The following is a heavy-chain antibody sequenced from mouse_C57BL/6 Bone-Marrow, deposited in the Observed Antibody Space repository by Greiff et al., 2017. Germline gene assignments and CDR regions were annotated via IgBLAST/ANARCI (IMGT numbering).Heavy chain of an antibody. CDR3: AREDDGYYLWFAY. V-gene: IGHV1-15*01. J-gene: IGHJ3*01. Sequence: VQGVESGAELVRPGASVTLSCKASGYTFTDYEMHWVKQTPVHGLEWIGAIDPETGGTAYNQKFKGKAILTADKSSSTAYMELRSLTSEDSAVYYCAREDDGYYLWFAYWGQGTLVTVSA. CDR1: GYTFTDYE. CDR2: IDPETGGT. D-gene: IGHD2-3*01.